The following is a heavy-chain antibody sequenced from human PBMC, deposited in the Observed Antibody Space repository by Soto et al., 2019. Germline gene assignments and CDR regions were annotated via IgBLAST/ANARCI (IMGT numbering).Heavy chain of an antibody. D-gene: IGHD2-15*01. Sequence: EVQLVESGGGLVQPGGSLRLSCAASGFTFSSYWMHWVRQPPGKGLVWVSRMDGAGRSTNYADSVKGRFTISRDNAKNTLYLQMNSLRAEDTAVYYCARVGSPSWYWGQGTLVTVSS. CDR3: ARVGSPSWY. CDR1: GFTFSSYW. CDR2: MDGAGRST. V-gene: IGHV3-74*01. J-gene: IGHJ4*02.